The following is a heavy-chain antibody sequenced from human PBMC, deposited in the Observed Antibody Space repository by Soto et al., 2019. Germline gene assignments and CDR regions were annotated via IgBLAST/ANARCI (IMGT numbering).Heavy chain of an antibody. CDR1: GFTFSSYG. J-gene: IGHJ4*02. Sequence: GGSLRLSCAASGFTFSSYGMHWVRQAPGKGLEWVAVIWYDGSNKYYADSVKGRFTISRDNSKNTLYLQMNSLRAEDTAVYYCARDDDYYDSSGYYYDYWGQGT. D-gene: IGHD3-22*01. CDR2: IWYDGSNK. CDR3: ARDDDYYDSSGYYYDY. V-gene: IGHV3-33*01.